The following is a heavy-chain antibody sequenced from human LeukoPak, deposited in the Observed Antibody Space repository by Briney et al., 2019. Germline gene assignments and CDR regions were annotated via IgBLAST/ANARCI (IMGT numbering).Heavy chain of an antibody. CDR2: ITSFSKYI. CDR3: ARTYDFWSGYEYYYMDV. CDR1: GFTFSYYS. J-gene: IGHJ6*03. V-gene: IGHV3-21*04. Sequence: GGSLRLSCAGSGFTFSYYSLNWVRQAPGKGLEWVSVITSFSKYIFYADSVRGRFTISRDNAKNSLYLQMNSLRAEDTALYYCARTYDFWSGYEYYYMDVWGKGTTVTVSS. D-gene: IGHD3-3*01.